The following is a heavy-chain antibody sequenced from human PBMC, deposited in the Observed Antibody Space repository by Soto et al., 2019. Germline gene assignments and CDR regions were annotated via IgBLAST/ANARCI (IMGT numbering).Heavy chain of an antibody. V-gene: IGHV3-11*01. J-gene: IGHJ4*02. CDR2: ITSSGSNT. CDR3: ARRGTISSAHHFDH. D-gene: IGHD6-6*01. Sequence: QLQLVESGGGLVKPGWSLRLSCAASGFTFSGYNMSWIRQAPGKGLEWVSYITSSGSNTLDAESVKGRFTISRDNTMNLLYLQMNSLSAEDTAVYYCARRGTISSAHHFDHWGQGTMVPVSS. CDR1: GFTFSGYN.